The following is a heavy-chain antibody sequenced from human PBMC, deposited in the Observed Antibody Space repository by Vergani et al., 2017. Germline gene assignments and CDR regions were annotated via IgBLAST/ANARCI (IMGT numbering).Heavy chain of an antibody. D-gene: IGHD3-10*01. CDR2: IKQDGSAK. CDR1: GFTFSSYA. J-gene: IGHJ4*02. CDR3: ARATKDMLLWFGESTTFDY. V-gene: IGHV3-7*01. Sequence: QLVESGGGLVQPGWSLRLSCVASGFTFSSYAMSWVRRAPGKGLEWVANIKQDGSAKYYVDSVQGRFTISRDNAKNSLYLKMNSLRAEDTAVYYCARATKDMLLWFGESTTFDYWGQGTLVTVSS.